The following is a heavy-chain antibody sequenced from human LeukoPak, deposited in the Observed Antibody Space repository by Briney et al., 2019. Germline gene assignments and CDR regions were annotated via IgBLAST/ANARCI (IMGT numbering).Heavy chain of an antibody. CDR1: VDSITTSNW. D-gene: IGHD5-24*01. CDR2: IYHRGNT. J-gene: IGHJ4*02. CDR3: ATSRDGYNHFDY. Sequence: SETLSLTCVVSVDSITTSNWWNWVRQPPGKGLEWIGKIYHRGNTNNNPSLKSRVTMSVDRSKNQFSLNLTSVTAADTAVYYCATSRDGYNHFDYWGQGILVTVSS. V-gene: IGHV4-4*02.